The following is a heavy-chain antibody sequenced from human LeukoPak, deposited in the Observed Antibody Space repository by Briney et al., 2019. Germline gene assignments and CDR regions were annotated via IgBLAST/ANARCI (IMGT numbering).Heavy chain of an antibody. CDR3: ARMGYCSGGSCGGGDY. Sequence: SVKVSCKASGGTFSSYAISWVRQAPGQGLEWMGRIIPILGIANYAQKFQGRVTITADKSTSTAYMELSSLGSEDTAVYYCARMGYCSGGSCGGGDYWGQGTLVAVSS. CDR2: IIPILGIA. D-gene: IGHD2-15*01. J-gene: IGHJ4*02. V-gene: IGHV1-69*04. CDR1: GGTFSSYA.